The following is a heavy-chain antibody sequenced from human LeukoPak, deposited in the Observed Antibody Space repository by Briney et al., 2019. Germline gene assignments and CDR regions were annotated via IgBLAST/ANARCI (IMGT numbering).Heavy chain of an antibody. J-gene: IGHJ4*02. V-gene: IGHV4-38-2*02. CDR3: ARDRGIMTTFGGVIAKGAHY. Sequence: SETLSLTCTVSGYSISSGYYWGWIRQPPGKGLEWIGSIYHSGSTYYNPSLKSRVTISVDTSKNQFSLKLSSVTAADTAVYYCARDRGIMTTFGGVIAKGAHYWGQGTLVTVSS. CDR1: GYSISSGYY. CDR2: IYHSGST. D-gene: IGHD3-16*02.